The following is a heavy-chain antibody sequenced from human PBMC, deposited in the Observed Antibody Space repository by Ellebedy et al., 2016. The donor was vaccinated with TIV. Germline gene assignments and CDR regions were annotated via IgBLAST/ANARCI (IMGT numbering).Heavy chain of an antibody. CDR2: ITSDSTTI. J-gene: IGHJ4*02. CDR1: GFIFSTYS. D-gene: IGHD2/OR15-2a*01. CDR3: VRDTSWAFDY. V-gene: IGHV3-48*04. Sequence: GESLKISCAASGFIFSTYSMNWVRQAPGKGLEWVSFITSDSTTIFYAGSVKGRFAISRDNAKSSLFLQMNSLRAEDTAVYYCVRDTSWAFDYWGQGILVTVSS.